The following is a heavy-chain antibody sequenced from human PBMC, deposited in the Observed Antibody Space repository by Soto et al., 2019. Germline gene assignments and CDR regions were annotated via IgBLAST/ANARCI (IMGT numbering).Heavy chain of an antibody. J-gene: IGHJ6*02. Sequence: SETLSLTCTVSGGSISSYYWSWIRQPPGKGLEWIGYIYYSGSTNYNPSLKSRVTISVDTSKNQFSLKLSSVTAADSAVYYCARMPYVDSFPYYYYGMDVWGQGTTVTVSS. CDR1: GGSISSYY. CDR3: ARMPYVDSFPYYYYGMDV. CDR2: IYYSGST. D-gene: IGHD4-17*01. V-gene: IGHV4-59*01.